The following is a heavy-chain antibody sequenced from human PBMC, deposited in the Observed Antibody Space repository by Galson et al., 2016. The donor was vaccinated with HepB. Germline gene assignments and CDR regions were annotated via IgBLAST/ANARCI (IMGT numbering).Heavy chain of an antibody. CDR1: GYTFSTYA. Sequence: SCKASGYTFSTYAMHWVRQAPGQRLEWMGWINGGNGNTEYPQKFQGRITITRDTSASTAYMELTSLTDEDTAVYYCASTVRTGVTGPTRGGNAFDVWGQGTMVTVSS. CDR3: ASTVRTGVTGPTRGGNAFDV. D-gene: IGHD1-14*01. CDR2: INGGNGNT. V-gene: IGHV1-3*01. J-gene: IGHJ3*01.